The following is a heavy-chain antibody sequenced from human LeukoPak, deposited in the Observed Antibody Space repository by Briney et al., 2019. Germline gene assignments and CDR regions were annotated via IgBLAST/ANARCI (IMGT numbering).Heavy chain of an antibody. V-gene: IGHV1-2*02. Sequence: ASVKVSCKASGYTFTGYYMHWVRQAPGQGLEWMGWINPNSGGTNYAQKFQGRVTMTRDTSISTAYMELSRLRSDDTAVYYCARSDYHDSSGYPDYWCQGTLVTVSS. CDR2: INPNSGGT. CDR3: ARSDYHDSSGYPDY. CDR1: GYTFTGYY. J-gene: IGHJ4*02. D-gene: IGHD3-22*01.